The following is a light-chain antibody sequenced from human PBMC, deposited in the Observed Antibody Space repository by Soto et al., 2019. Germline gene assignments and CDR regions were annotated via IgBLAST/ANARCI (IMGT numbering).Light chain of an antibody. CDR2: GNS. V-gene: IGLV1-40*01. Sequence: QSVLTQPPSVSGAPGQRVTISCTGSSANIGAGYDVHWYQPLPGTAPKLLIYGNSNRPSGVPDRFSGSKSGTSASLAITWLQAEDEAEYYCQSYDSSLSGWVFGGGTKLTVL. CDR3: QSYDSSLSGWV. J-gene: IGLJ3*02. CDR1: SANIGAGYD.